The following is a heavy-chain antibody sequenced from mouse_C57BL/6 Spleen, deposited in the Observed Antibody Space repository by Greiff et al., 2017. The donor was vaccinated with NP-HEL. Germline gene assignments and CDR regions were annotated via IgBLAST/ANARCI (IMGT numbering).Heavy chain of an antibody. Sequence: QVQLQQSGPELVKPGASVKISCKASGYAFSSSWMNWVKQRPGRGLEWIGRIYPGDGDTNYNGKFKGKATLTADKPSSTAYMQLIRLTSEDSAVYFCARSGSNPSFDYWGQGTTLTVSS. V-gene: IGHV1-82*01. J-gene: IGHJ2*01. CDR1: GYAFSSSW. CDR3: ARSGSNPSFDY. CDR2: IYPGDGDT. D-gene: IGHD1-1*01.